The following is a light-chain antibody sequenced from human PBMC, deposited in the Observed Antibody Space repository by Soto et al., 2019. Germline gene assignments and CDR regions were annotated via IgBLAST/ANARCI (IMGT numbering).Light chain of an antibody. J-gene: IGLJ2*01. Sequence: SALTQPASVSGSPGQSITISCTGTSRDVGGYNYVSWHQQHPGKAPKVIITEVSNRPSGVSNRFSGSKSGNTASLTISGLQAEDEADYYCSSYVSYSTFVVFGGGTQLTVL. CDR3: SSYVSYSTFVV. CDR1: SRDVGGYNY. CDR2: EVS. V-gene: IGLV2-14*01.